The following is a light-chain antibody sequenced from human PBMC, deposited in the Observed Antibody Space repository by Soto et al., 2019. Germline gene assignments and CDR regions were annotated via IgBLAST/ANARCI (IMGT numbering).Light chain of an antibody. Sequence: QSVLTQPASVSGSPGQSITISCTGTSSDVGGYNYVSWYQQHPGKAPKLMIYDVSYRPSGVSNRFSGSKSANTASLTSSGLQAEDEADYYCSSYTSSSTLVVFGGGTKLTVL. CDR3: SSYTSSSTLVV. J-gene: IGLJ2*01. CDR1: SSDVGGYNY. V-gene: IGLV2-14*01. CDR2: DVS.